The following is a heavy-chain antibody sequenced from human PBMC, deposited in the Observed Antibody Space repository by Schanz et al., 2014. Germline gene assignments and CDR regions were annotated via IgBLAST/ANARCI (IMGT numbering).Heavy chain of an antibody. V-gene: IGHV3-48*01. Sequence: EVQLLESGGGLVQPGGSLRLSCAASGFTFTTHSMTWVRQAPGKGPEWLSYIDGKSTTVYYADSVKGRFTVSRDNARNSLYLYMNTLGAEDTAVYYCARDRGYCSGGSCLTFDYWGQGTLVTVSS. CDR3: ARDRGYCSGGSCLTFDY. CDR1: GFTFTTHS. CDR2: IDGKSTTV. D-gene: IGHD2-15*01. J-gene: IGHJ4*02.